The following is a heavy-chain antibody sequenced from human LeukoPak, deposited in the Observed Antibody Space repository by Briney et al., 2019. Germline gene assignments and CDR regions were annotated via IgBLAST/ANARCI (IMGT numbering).Heavy chain of an antibody. Sequence: GASVKVSCKAAGHIDSTNFMHWVRQAARHDREGRGVLNPCDGDKTYAQTVQGRFTMTRDTSKGTFYMELSSLRFEDTAVYYCAGETDVFDYWGQGTLVTVSS. CDR1: GHIDSTNF. V-gene: IGHV1-46*01. J-gene: IGHJ4*02. CDR2: LNPCDGDK. CDR3: AGETDVFDY.